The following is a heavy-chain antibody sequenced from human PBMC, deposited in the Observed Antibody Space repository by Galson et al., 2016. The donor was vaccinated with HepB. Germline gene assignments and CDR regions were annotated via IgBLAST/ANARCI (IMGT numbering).Heavy chain of an antibody. CDR1: GFTFRSYW. CDR3: ARDRGLLHYYYGMDV. D-gene: IGHD4-17*01. V-gene: IGHV3-7*01. J-gene: IGHJ6*02. CDR2: INQDGSEK. Sequence: SLRLSCAASGFTFRSYWMSWVRQAPGKGLEWVANINQDGSEKYSVDSVKGRFTISRDSSTNTVYLQMNSLRADDTAVYFCARDRGLLHYYYGMDVWGQGTTVTVSS.